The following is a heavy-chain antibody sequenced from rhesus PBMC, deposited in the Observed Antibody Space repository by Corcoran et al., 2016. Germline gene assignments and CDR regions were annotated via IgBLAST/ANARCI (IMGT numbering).Heavy chain of an antibody. CDR1: GGSVSSSNW. CDR3: ARGRYGSGPGVDY. J-gene: IGHJ4*01. V-gene: IGHV4-65*01. CDR2: ISGSSGST. Sequence: QVQLQESGPGLVKPSETLSLTCAVSGGSVSSSNWWSWIRQPPGKGLEWIGYISGSSGSTYYNPSLKSRVTISPGTSKNQFSLKLSSVTAADTAVYYCARGRYGSGPGVDYWGQGVLVTVSS. D-gene: IGHD2-21*01.